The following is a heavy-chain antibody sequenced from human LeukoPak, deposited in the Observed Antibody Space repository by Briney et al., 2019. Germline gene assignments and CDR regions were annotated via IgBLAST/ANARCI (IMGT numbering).Heavy chain of an antibody. CDR3: ARGPTTVTSPHFDY. J-gene: IGHJ4*02. V-gene: IGHV3-11*01. D-gene: IGHD4-17*01. Sequence: GGSLRLSCAASGFTSTDYYMTWIRQAPGKGLEWVSYISRNGDTRYYADSVKGRFTTSRDNAKNSLHLQMNSLRAEDTAVYYCARGPTTVTSPHFDYWGQGTLVTVSS. CDR2: ISRNGDTR. CDR1: GFTSTDYY.